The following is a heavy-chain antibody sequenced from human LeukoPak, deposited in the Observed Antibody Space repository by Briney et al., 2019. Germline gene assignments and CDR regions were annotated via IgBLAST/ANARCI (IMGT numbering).Heavy chain of an antibody. D-gene: IGHD6-13*01. J-gene: IGHJ3*02. Sequence: SETLSLTCTVSGGSISGYYWSWIRQPPGKGLEWIAYIYYNGISNYNPSLKSRVIISVDSSKNQFSLKLTSVTAANTAVYYCARGGGIAAAGTTPDAFDIWGQGTMVTVSS. CDR3: ARGGGIAAAGTTPDAFDI. V-gene: IGHV4-59*01. CDR1: GGSISGYY. CDR2: IYYNGIS.